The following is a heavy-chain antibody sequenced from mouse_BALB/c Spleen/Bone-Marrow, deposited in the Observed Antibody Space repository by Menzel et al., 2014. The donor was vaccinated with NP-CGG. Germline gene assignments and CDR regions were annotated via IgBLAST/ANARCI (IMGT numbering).Heavy chain of an antibody. V-gene: IGHV1-87*01. CDR2: IYPGDGDT. CDR1: GYTFTNYW. Sequence: VQLQQSGAELARPGASVKLSCKASGYTFTNYWIQWVKPRPGQGLEWIGTIYPGDGDTRYTQNFKGKATLNADKSSNTAYMQLSSLASEDSAVYYCARRGYDEGFYFPMDYWGQGTSVTVSS. D-gene: IGHD2-14*01. J-gene: IGHJ4*01. CDR3: ARRGYDEGFYFPMDY.